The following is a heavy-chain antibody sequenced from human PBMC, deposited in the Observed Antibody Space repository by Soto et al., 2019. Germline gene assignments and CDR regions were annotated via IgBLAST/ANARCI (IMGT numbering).Heavy chain of an antibody. J-gene: IGHJ4*02. D-gene: IGHD1-26*01. V-gene: IGHV4-39*01. Sequence: QLQLQESGPGLVKPSETLSLTCTVSGGSISSSSYYWGWIRQPPGKGLEWIGSIYYSGSTYYNPSLKSRVTISVDTSKNQFSLKLSSVTAADTAVYYCARLSAGNIVGASYYFDYWGQGTLVTVSS. CDR1: GGSISSSSYY. CDR2: IYYSGST. CDR3: ARLSAGNIVGASYYFDY.